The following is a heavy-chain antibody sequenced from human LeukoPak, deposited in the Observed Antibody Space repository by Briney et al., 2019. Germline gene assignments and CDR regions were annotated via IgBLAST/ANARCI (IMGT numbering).Heavy chain of an antibody. D-gene: IGHD6-19*01. CDR2: IYHSGSP. CDR3: ARDRYSSGWWENWFDP. J-gene: IGHJ5*02. CDR1: GYSISSGYY. Sequence: SSETLSLTRTVSGYSISSGYYWGWIRQPPGKGLEWIGSIYHSGSPYYNPSLKSRVTISVDTSKNQFSLKLSSVTAADTAVYYCARDRYSSGWWENWFDPWGQGTLVTVSS. V-gene: IGHV4-38-2*02.